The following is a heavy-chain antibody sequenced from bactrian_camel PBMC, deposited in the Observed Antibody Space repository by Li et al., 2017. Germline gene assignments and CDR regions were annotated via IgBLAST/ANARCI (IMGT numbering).Heavy chain of an antibody. Sequence: HVQLVESGGGSVQAGGSLRLSCVASGDTIGRYCMGWFRQIPDKEREGLAAIDLDNDGDTTYAESVKGRFTISRDNAKSTVYLQMNSLRPEDTAVFYCVRARNTYGSTWSFAYWGQGTQVTVS. D-gene: IGHD6*01. J-gene: IGHJ6*01. CDR3: VRARNTYGSTWSFAY. CDR1: GDTIGRYC. V-gene: IGHV3-3*01. CDR2: IDLDNDGDT.